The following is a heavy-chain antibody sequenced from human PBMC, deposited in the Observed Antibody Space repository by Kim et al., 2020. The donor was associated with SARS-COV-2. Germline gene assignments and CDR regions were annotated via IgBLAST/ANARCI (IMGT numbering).Heavy chain of an antibody. V-gene: IGHV3-74*01. J-gene: IGHJ3*02. CDR2: ST. Sequence: STSYADSVKGRFTNSRDNAKNTLYLQMNSLRAEDTAVYYCARDEVDAFDIWGQGTMVTVSS. CDR3: ARDEVDAFDI.